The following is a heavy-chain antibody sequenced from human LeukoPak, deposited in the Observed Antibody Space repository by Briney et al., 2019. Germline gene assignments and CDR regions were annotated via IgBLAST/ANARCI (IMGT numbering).Heavy chain of an antibody. Sequence: GESLKISCKGSGYSFSSYWIGWVRQMPGKGLEWMGIIYPSDSNTRYSPSFQGQVTTSADKSISTAYLQWTSLKASDTAMYYCARWLIDTASDYWGQGTLVTVSS. D-gene: IGHD5-18*01. CDR1: GYSFSSYW. CDR3: ARWLIDTASDY. J-gene: IGHJ4*02. V-gene: IGHV5-51*01. CDR2: IYPSDSNT.